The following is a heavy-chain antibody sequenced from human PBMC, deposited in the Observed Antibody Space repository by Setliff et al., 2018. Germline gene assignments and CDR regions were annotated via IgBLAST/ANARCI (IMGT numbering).Heavy chain of an antibody. D-gene: IGHD3-3*01. CDR1: GGPFSDYY. Sequence: SETLSLTCTFYGGPFSDYYWGWVRQTPGKGLEWIAEINPSGTTNYIPSLKSRLTISVDTSKRQFSLKLNSVTAADTSVYYCARDVFDFRTGQGGPWGQGTRVTVSS. V-gene: IGHV4-34*01. CDR2: INPSGTT. J-gene: IGHJ5*02. CDR3: ARDVFDFRTGQGGP.